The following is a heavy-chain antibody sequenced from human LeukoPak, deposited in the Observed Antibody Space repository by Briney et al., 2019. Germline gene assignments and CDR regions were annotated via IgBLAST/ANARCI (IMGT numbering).Heavy chain of an antibody. CDR1: GGSISSSSYY. CDR2: IYYSGST. J-gene: IGHJ6*03. V-gene: IGHV4-39*07. Sequence: SETLSLTCTVSGGSISSSSYYWGWIRQPPGKGLEWIGSIYYSGSTYYNPSLKSRVTISVDTSKNQFSLKLSSVTAADTAVYYCARVSKVTTFLYMDVWGKGTTVTVSS. CDR3: ARVSKVTTFLYMDV. D-gene: IGHD4-11*01.